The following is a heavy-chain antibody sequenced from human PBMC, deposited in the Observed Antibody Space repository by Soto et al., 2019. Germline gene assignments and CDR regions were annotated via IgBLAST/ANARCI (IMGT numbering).Heavy chain of an antibody. Sequence: EVQVVEYGGGLVQPGGSLRLSCGVSGFTLSSYWMSWVRQAPGKGLEWVASIKQDGSEKYYVDSVKGRFTISRDNAKNSLYLQMNGLRVEDTAVYYCARSKGMDVWGQGTTVTVSS. D-gene: IGHD4-4*01. CDR3: ARSKGMDV. CDR2: IKQDGSEK. J-gene: IGHJ6*02. CDR1: GFTLSSYW. V-gene: IGHV3-7*02.